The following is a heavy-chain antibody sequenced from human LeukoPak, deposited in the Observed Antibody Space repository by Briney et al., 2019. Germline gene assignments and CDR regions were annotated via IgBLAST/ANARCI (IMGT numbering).Heavy chain of an antibody. D-gene: IGHD3-16*01. V-gene: IGHV3-7*01. J-gene: IGHJ6*03. CDR2: IKQDGSEK. CDR3: ARDHVGGKYYYMDV. CDR1: GFTFTKYW. Sequence: PGDSLRLSCAASGFTFTKYWLTWVRQAPGKGLECVANIKQDGSEKSYVDSVKGRFTISRDNAKNSVYLQMNSLRVEDTAVYYCARDHVGGKYYYMDVWGKGTTVTVSS.